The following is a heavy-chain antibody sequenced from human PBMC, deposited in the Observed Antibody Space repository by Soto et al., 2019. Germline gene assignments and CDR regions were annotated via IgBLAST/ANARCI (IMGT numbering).Heavy chain of an antibody. D-gene: IGHD1-26*01. CDR1: GFTFSTYT. V-gene: IGHV3-21*01. J-gene: IGHJ4*02. CDR2: INGRGNYI. CDR3: VREDGKVGTNSAFDY. Sequence: TSETLRLSCASSGFTFSTYTMNWVRQAPGKGLEWVSSINGRGNYIYYAESVKGRFTISRDNAKNSLYLQMDRLRAEDTALYYCVREDGKVGTNSAFDYWGLGALVTVSS.